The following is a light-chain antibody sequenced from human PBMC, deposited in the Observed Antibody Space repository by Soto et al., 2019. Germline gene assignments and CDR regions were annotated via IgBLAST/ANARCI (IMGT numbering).Light chain of an antibody. V-gene: IGKV1-5*01. CDR3: QQYNNYWT. J-gene: IGKJ1*01. CDR1: QSIGSW. CDR2: DAS. Sequence: DIQMTQSPSTLSASVGDRVTITCWASQSIGSWLAWYQQKPGKAPKVLIYDASSLESGVPSRFSGSGSGTEFTLTITTLQPDDFATYYCQQYNNYWTFGQGTKVEIK.